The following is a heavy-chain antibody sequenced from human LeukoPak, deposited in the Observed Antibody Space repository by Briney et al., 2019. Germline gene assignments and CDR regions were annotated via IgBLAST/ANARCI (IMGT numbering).Heavy chain of an antibody. D-gene: IGHD2-21*02. Sequence: SETLSLTCTVSGGSISSYYWSWIRQPPGKGLEWIGYIYYSGSTNYNPSLKSRVTISVDTSKNQFSLKLSSVTAADTAVYYCARGRDCGGDCYNLFDYWGQGTLVIVSS. J-gene: IGHJ4*02. V-gene: IGHV4-59*01. CDR1: GGSISSYY. CDR2: IYYSGST. CDR3: ARGRDCGGDCYNLFDY.